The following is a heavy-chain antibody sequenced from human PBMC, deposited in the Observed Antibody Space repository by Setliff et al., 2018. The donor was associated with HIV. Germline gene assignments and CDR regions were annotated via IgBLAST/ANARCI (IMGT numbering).Heavy chain of an antibody. J-gene: IGHJ6*03. CDR2: MNHNSGDT. CDR3: ARWVPYWSTTSRYHWLFHYMDV. Sequence: GASVKVSCKASGYTFTSCDIHWVRQATGQGLEWMGWMNHNSGDTGYAQKFQGRVSMTRNTSTGTAYMELSSLRSEDTAVYYCARWVPYWSTTSRYHWLFHYMDVWGKGTTVTVSS. V-gene: IGHV1-8*02. D-gene: IGHD2-2*01. CDR1: GYTFTSCD.